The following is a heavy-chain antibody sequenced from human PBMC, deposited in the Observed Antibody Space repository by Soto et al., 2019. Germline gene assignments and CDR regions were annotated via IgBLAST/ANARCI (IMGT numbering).Heavy chain of an antibody. CDR3: VHTPNYRFGGRHY. Sequence: QLTLKESGPTLVKPTQTLTLTCTFSGFSLSTTGVGVGWVRQPRGKALEFLALIYWDDDQKFRPSLRNRLTITKDTPKNEVALTMTNMYAVDSGTYYFVHTPNYRFGGRHYWGRGTLVTVSS. V-gene: IGHV2-5*02. CDR2: IYWDDDQ. J-gene: IGHJ4*02. D-gene: IGHD2-15*01. CDR1: GFSLSTTGVG.